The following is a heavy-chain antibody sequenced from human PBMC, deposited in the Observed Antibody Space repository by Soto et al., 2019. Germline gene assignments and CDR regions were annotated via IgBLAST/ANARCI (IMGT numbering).Heavy chain of an antibody. CDR2: IYYSGST. CDR3: ARLYCSGGSCTQNWFDP. CDR1: GGSISGYY. D-gene: IGHD2-15*01. J-gene: IGHJ5*02. V-gene: IGHV4-59*08. Sequence: SETLSLTCTVSGGSISGYYWSWIRQPPGKGLEWIGYIYYSGSTNYNPSLKSRVTISVDTSKNQFSLKLSSVTAADTAVYYCARLYCSGGSCTQNWFDPWGQGTLVTVSS.